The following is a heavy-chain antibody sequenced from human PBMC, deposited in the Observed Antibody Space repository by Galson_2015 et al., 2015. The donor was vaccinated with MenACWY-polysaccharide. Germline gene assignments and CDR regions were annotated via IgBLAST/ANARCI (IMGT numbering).Heavy chain of an antibody. J-gene: IGHJ6*02. CDR2: IYSSGST. V-gene: IGHV4-4*07. Sequence: ETLSLTCSVSGGSISSYYWSWIRQLGGKGLEWIGRIYSSGSTNQNPSLKGRVTMSMDTSKNQLSLKLSSVTAADTAVYYCARVRGGQWPRYGMGVWGQGTTVTVSS. D-gene: IGHD6-19*01. CDR3: ARVRGGQWPRYGMGV. CDR1: GGSISSYY.